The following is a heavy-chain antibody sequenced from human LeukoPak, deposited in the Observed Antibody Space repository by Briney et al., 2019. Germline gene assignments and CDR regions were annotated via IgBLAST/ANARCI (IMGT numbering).Heavy chain of an antibody. V-gene: IGHV3-66*01. CDR3: AKDLFSYVSTPLDP. CDR1: GFTVSTNS. D-gene: IGHD5-18*01. Sequence: GGSLRLSCTVSGFTVSTNSMSWVRQAPGKGLEWVSFIYSGNTHYSDSVKGRFTISRDNSKNTLYLQMNSLRAEDTAVYYCAKDLFSYVSTPLDPWGQGTLVTVSS. CDR2: IYSGNT. J-gene: IGHJ5*02.